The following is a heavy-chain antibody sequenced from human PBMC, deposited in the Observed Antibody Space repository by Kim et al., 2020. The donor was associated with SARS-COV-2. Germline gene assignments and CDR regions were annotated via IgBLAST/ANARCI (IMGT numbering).Heavy chain of an antibody. CDR3: ARHLRNWYFDL. Sequence: TSSNPPLKGRVTISVDTSKNQFSRRLSSVTAADASVYYCARHLRNWYFDLWGRGTLVTVSS. V-gene: IGHV4-39*01. CDR2: T. J-gene: IGHJ2*01.